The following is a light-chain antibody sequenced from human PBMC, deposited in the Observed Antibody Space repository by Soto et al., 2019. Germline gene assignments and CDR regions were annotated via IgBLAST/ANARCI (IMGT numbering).Light chain of an antibody. V-gene: IGKV3-15*01. CDR1: QSVSSN. CDR2: GAS. Sequence: EIVITQSPATLSVSPGERATLSCRASQSVSSNLAWYQQKPGQAPRLLIYGASTRATGIPARFSGSGSGTEFTLTISSLQSEDFAVYFCQQYYNWPPFTFGPGTKVDIK. CDR3: QQYYNWPPFT. J-gene: IGKJ3*01.